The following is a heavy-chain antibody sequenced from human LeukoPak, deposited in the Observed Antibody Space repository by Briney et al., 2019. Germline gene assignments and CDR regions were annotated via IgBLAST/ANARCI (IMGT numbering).Heavy chain of an antibody. CDR1: GFTFSNAW. CDR2: VKSKTDGGTR. CDR3: TTVRRYYYDSSGYSYYYYYMDV. V-gene: IGHV3-15*01. J-gene: IGHJ6*03. D-gene: IGHD3-22*01. Sequence: GGSLRLSCAASGFTFSNAWMSWVRQAPGKGLEWVGRVKSKTDGGTRGYAAPVKGRFTISRDDSKNTLYLQMNSLKTEDTAVYYCTTVRRYYYDSSGYSYYYYYMDVWGKGTTVTVSS.